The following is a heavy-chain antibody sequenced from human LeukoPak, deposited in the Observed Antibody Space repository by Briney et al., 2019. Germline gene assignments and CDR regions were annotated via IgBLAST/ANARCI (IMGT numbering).Heavy chain of an antibody. Sequence: ASVKVSCKASGYTFTGYYMHWVRQAPGQGLEWMGWINPNSGGTNYAQKFQGRVTMTRDTSISTAYMELSRLRSDDTAAYYCARSQSITMVRGANYWGQGTLVTVSS. CDR3: ARSQSITMVRGANY. V-gene: IGHV1-2*02. CDR2: INPNSGGT. CDR1: GYTFTGYY. D-gene: IGHD3-10*01. J-gene: IGHJ4*02.